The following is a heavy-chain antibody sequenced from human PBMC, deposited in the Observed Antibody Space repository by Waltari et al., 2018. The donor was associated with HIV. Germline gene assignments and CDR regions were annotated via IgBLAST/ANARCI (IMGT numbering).Heavy chain of an antibody. CDR1: GFTFSSYS. CDR3: ARDPRRDPTLYYFDY. CDR2: ISSSSIYI. Sequence: EVQLVESGGGLVKPGGSLRLSCAASGFTFSSYSMNWVRQAPGKGLEWVSSISSSSIYIYYADSVKGRFTISRDNAKNSLYLQMNSLRAEDTAVYYCARDPRRDPTLYYFDYWGQGTLVTVSS. V-gene: IGHV3-21*01. J-gene: IGHJ4*02. D-gene: IGHD1-26*01.